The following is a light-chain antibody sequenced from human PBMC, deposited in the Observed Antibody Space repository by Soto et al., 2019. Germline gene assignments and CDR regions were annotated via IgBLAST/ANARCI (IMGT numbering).Light chain of an antibody. CDR1: QHVPSSS. Sequence: EIVLTQSPGTLSLSPGDRATLSCTASQHVPSSSLAWYKQIPGQAPRLLIYGASSGATGVPDRFSGSGSGTDFTLTISRLEPEDVAVYYCQHYGISPFSFAPGTKVDV. J-gene: IGKJ3*01. CDR2: GAS. V-gene: IGKV3-20*01. CDR3: QHYGISPFS.